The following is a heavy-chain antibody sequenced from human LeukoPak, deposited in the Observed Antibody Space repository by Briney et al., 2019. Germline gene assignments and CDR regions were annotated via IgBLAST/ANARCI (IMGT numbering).Heavy chain of an antibody. CDR3: ARAAVVVPAAIVWFDP. Sequence: PSETLSLTCTVSGGSISSYYWSWIRQPSGKGLEWIGYIYYSGSTNYNPSLKSRVTISVDTSKNQFSLKLSSVTAADTAVYYCARAAVVVPAAIVWFDPWGQGTLVTVSS. V-gene: IGHV4-59*01. D-gene: IGHD2-2*02. CDR2: IYYSGST. J-gene: IGHJ5*02. CDR1: GGSISSYY.